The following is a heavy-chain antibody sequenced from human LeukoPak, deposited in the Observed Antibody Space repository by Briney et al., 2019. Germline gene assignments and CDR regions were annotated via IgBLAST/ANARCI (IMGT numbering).Heavy chain of an antibody. CDR3: ARCDSSSWYGIDY. V-gene: IGHV3-53*01. CDR2: IYSGDNT. CDR1: GFTVSSTY. J-gene: IGHJ4*02. D-gene: IGHD6-13*01. Sequence: GGSLRLSCAASGFTVSSTYMGWVRQAPGKVLEWVSVIYSGDNTYYPDSVKGRFTISRDNSRNTMDLQMNSLRAEDTAVYYCARCDSSSWYGIDYWGQGTLVTVSS.